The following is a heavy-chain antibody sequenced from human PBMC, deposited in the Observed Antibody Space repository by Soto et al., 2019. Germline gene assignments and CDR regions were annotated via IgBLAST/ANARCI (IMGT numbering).Heavy chain of an antibody. D-gene: IGHD2-15*01. CDR3: ARDHNFGFILYAMDV. J-gene: IGHJ6*02. CDR2: ISAYNGNT. V-gene: IGHV1-18*04. CDR1: GCTFTNYG. Sequence: ASVKVSCKASGCTFTNYGISWVRQAPGQGLEWMGWISAYNGNTNYAQKLQGRVTMTSDTSTSIVYMEMSSLKSEDTAVYYCARDHNFGFILYAMDVWGQGTTVTVPS.